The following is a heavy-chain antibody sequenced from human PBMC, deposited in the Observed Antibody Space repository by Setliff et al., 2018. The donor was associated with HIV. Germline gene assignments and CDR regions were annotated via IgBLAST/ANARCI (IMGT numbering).Heavy chain of an antibody. D-gene: IGHD3-3*01. V-gene: IGHV4-61*09. J-gene: IGHJ4*02. CDR2: IYTGGNA. CDR3: ARGIENFWSGYIR. Sequence: PSETLSLTCTVSGDSISSGSHYWSWIRQPAGKGLEWIGHIYTGGNANYNPSLKSRVAISVDTSKNLFSLKMNSVTPADTAVYYCARGIENFWSGYIRWGQGTLVTVSS. CDR1: GDSISSGSHY.